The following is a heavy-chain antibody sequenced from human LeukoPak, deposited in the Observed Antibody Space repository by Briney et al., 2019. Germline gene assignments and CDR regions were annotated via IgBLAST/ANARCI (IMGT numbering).Heavy chain of an antibody. CDR2: IRYDGSNK. Sequence: SGGSLRLSCAASGFTFSSYGMHWVRQAPGKGLEWVAFIRYDGSNKYYADSVKGRFTISRDNSKNTLYLQMNSLRAEDTAVYYCAKDQLLYEYYFDYWGQGTLVTVSS. CDR3: AKDQLLYEYYFDY. V-gene: IGHV3-30*02. CDR1: GFTFSSYG. J-gene: IGHJ4*02. D-gene: IGHD2-2*02.